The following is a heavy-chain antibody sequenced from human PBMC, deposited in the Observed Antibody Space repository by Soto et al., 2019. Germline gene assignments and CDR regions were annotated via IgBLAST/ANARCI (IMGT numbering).Heavy chain of an antibody. CDR1: GGSLSGYY. V-gene: IGHV4-34*01. J-gene: IGHJ3*02. Sequence: QVQLQQWGAGLLKPSETLSLTCAVYGGSLSGYYWSWIRQPPGKGLEWIGEINHSGSTNDNPSLRGRVTISVDTSETHFSLWLNSVTAADTALYYCARSDSFGSGSYYPDALDMWGQGTMVTVSS. D-gene: IGHD3-10*01. CDR2: INHSGST. CDR3: ARSDSFGSGSYYPDALDM.